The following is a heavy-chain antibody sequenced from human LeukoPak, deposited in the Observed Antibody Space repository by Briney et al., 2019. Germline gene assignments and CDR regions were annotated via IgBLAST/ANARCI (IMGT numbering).Heavy chain of an antibody. V-gene: IGHV4-59*01. CDR2: ISDSGKT. D-gene: IGHD5-24*01. CDR3: ARGLEMATICWFDP. Sequence: SETLSLTCTVSGVSMTNYYWSWIRQPPGKGLQWIGCISDSGKTNYNPSLRSRLTTSVDTSKNQFSLKLSSVTAADTAMYYCARGLEMATICWFDPWGQGTLVTVSS. J-gene: IGHJ5*02. CDR1: GVSMTNYY.